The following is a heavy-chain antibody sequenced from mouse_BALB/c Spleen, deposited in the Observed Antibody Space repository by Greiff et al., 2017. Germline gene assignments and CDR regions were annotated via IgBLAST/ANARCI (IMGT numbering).Heavy chain of an antibody. CDR2: ISDGGSYT. CDR3: ARDEAYWYFDV. Sequence: DVKLVESGGGLVKPGGSLKLSCAASGFTFSDYSMYWVRQTPEKRLEWVATISDGGSYTYYPDSVKGRFTISRDNAKNNLYLQMSSLKSEDTAMYYCARDEAYWYFDVWGAGTTVTVSS. CDR1: GFTFSDYS. J-gene: IGHJ1*01. V-gene: IGHV5-4*02.